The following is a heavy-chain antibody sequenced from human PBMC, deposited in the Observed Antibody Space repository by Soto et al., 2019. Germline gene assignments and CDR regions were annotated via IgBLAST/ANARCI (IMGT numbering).Heavy chain of an antibody. CDR3: ATNTKLYSSGWQYYYYYGMDV. CDR2: INAGNGNT. J-gene: IGHJ6*02. V-gene: IGHV1-3*01. CDR1: GYTFTSYA. D-gene: IGHD6-19*01. Sequence: ASVKVSCKASGYTFTSYAMHWVRQAPGQRLEWMGWINAGNGNTKYSQKFQGRVTITRDTSASTAYMELSSLRSEDTAVYYCATNTKLYSSGWQYYYYYGMDVWGQGTTVTVSS.